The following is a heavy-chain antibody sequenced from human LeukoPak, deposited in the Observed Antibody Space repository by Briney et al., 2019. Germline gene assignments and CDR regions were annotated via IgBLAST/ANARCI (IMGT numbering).Heavy chain of an antibody. D-gene: IGHD3-22*01. CDR3: ARGVTYYYDSSGTTGYYFDY. Sequence: SETLSLTCTVSGGSISSYYWSWIRQPPGKGQEWIGYIYYSGSTNYNPSLKSRVTISVDTSKNQFSLKLSSVTAADTAVYYCARGVTYYYDSSGTTGYYFDYWGQGTLVTVSS. CDR1: GGSISSYY. J-gene: IGHJ4*02. CDR2: IYYSGST. V-gene: IGHV4-59*01.